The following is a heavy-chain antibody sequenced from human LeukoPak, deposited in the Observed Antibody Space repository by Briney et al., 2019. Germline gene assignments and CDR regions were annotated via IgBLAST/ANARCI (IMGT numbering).Heavy chain of an antibody. D-gene: IGHD6-19*01. J-gene: IGHJ4*02. V-gene: IGHV3-33*01. CDR2: IGYDGSNT. Sequence: PGRSLRLSCAASGFTFSRYGMHWVRQAPGKGLVLVAFIGYDGSNTYNAHSVKGRFTTSRDNSQNTVYLHIKSPRAEDAAVYYCVRGEEQWGNFDYWGQGILVTVSS. CDR1: GFTFSRYG. CDR3: VRGEEQWGNFDY.